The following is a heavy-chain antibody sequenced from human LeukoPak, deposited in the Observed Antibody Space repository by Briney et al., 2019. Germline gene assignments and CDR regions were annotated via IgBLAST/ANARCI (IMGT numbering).Heavy chain of an antibody. CDR2: ISGSGGAT. CDR3: GKYLQTKVGDNCY. CDR1: GFTFSSYP. J-gene: IGHJ4*02. V-gene: IGHV3-23*01. Sequence: GGSLRLSCAASGFTFSSYPMNWVRQAPGKGLEWVSVISGSGGATFYGDSVQGRFTISRDNSRDTLYLQMNSLRAEDTAVDYCGKYLQTKVGDNCYWGQGTLVTVSS. D-gene: IGHD1-26*01.